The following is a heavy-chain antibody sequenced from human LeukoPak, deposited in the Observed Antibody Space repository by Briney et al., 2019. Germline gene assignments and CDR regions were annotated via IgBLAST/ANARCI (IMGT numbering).Heavy chain of an antibody. CDR3: ARVHYGALGYFQH. CDR1: GLTFRNYG. Sequence: GRSLRLSCAASGLTFRNYGMHWVRQAPGKGLEWVAVISYDGSNKYYADSVKGRFTISRDNSKNTLYLQMNSLRAEDTAVYYCARVHYGALGYFQHWGQGTLVTVSS. V-gene: IGHV3-30*19. J-gene: IGHJ1*01. CDR2: ISYDGSNK. D-gene: IGHD4-17*01.